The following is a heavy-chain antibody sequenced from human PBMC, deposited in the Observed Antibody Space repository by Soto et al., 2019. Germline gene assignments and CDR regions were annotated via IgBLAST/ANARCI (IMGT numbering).Heavy chain of an antibody. V-gene: IGHV4-30-4*01. J-gene: IGHJ4*02. CDR2: IYYSGST. CDR3: ATEQLEEYGDY. Sequence: PSETLSLTCTVSGGSISSFGFYWTWIRQSPGKGLEWIGNIYYSGSTSYNPSLKSRVAISVDTSANQVSLKLNSVTAADTAVYYCATEQLEEYGDYWGQGTQVTVS. D-gene: IGHD6-6*01. CDR1: GGSISSFGFY.